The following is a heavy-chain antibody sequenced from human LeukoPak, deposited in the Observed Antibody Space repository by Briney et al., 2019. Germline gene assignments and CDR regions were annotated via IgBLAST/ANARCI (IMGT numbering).Heavy chain of an antibody. Sequence: SETLSLTCVVYGGSFSGYYWSWTRQPPGKGLEWIGEINHSGSTNYNPSLKSRVTISVDTSKNQFSLKLSSVTAADTAVYYCAGGNYDAFDIWGQGTMVTVSS. CDR3: AGGNYDAFDI. CDR2: INHSGST. CDR1: GGSFSGYY. V-gene: IGHV4-34*01. J-gene: IGHJ3*02. D-gene: IGHD4-11*01.